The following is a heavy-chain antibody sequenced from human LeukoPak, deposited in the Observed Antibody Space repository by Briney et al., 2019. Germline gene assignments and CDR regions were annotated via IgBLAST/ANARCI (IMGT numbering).Heavy chain of an antibody. CDR2: IYPGDSDT. Sequence: GESLQISCQGSGSTFTSYWIGWVRQVPGKGLEWMGIIYPGDSDTRYSPSFQGQVTISADKSISTAYLQWSSLKASDTAMYYCARLRDDYCDYWGQGTLVTVSS. CDR1: GSTFTSYW. D-gene: IGHD5-24*01. CDR3: ARLRDDYCDY. J-gene: IGHJ4*02. V-gene: IGHV5-51*01.